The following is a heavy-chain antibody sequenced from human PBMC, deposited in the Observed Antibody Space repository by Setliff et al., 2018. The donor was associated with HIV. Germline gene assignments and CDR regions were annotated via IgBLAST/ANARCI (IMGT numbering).Heavy chain of an antibody. V-gene: IGHV4-34*01. J-gene: IGHJ6*03. Sequence: PSETLSLTCAVYGGSFSGYYWSWIRQPPGKGLEWIGEINHSGSTNYSPSLKSRVTLLVDTSKNQFSLRLSSVTAADTAVYYCARAVLLVPAARDFYYYMDVWGKGTTVTVSS. CDR3: ARAVLLVPAARDFYYYMDV. CDR1: GGSFSGYY. CDR2: INHSGST. D-gene: IGHD2-2*01.